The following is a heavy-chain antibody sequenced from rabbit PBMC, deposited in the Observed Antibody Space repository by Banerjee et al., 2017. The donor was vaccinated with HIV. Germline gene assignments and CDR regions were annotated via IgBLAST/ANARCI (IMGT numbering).Heavy chain of an antibody. Sequence: QEQLEESGGGLVKPEGSLTLTCTASGFSFSSGYDMCWVRQAPGKGLEWIACIYAGSSGSTYYASWAKGRFTISKTSSTTVTLQMTSLTAADTATYFCASGDGNSGYYYMWGPGTLVTVS. CDR1: GFSFSSGYD. J-gene: IGHJ4*01. D-gene: IGHD1-1*01. CDR3: ASGDGNSGYYYM. CDR2: IYAGSSGST. V-gene: IGHV1S45*01.